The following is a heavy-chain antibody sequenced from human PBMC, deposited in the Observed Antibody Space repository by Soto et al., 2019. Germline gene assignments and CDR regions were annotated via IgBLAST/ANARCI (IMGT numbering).Heavy chain of an antibody. D-gene: IGHD3-3*01. CDR3: ARALKDFWSGYANWFDP. V-gene: IGHV4-59*08. CDR2: IYYSGST. Sequence: SETLSLTCSVSGGSISSYYWSWIRQPPGKGLEWIGYIYYSGSTYYNPSLKSRVTISVDTSKNQFSLKLSSVTAADTAVYYCARALKDFWSGYANWFDPWGQGTLVTVSS. CDR1: GGSISSYY. J-gene: IGHJ5*02.